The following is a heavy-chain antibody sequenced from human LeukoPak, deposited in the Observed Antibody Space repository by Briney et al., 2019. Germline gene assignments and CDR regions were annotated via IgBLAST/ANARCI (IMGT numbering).Heavy chain of an antibody. D-gene: IGHD5-24*01. CDR2: IYPGDSDT. CDR1: GCSFTSYW. CDR3: ARAHLGGGYNYDVRVYYFDY. Sequence: GGSLQISWKGSGCSFTSYWIGWVRQLPGKGLEWMGIIYPGDSDTRYSPSFQGQVTISADKSISTAYLQWSSLKASDTAMYYCARAHLGGGYNYDVRVYYFDYWGQGTLVTVSS. J-gene: IGHJ4*02. V-gene: IGHV5-51*01.